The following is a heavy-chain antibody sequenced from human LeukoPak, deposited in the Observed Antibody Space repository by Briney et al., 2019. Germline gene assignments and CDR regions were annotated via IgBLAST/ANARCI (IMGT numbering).Heavy chain of an antibody. CDR1: GGSISSYY. J-gene: IGHJ5*02. Sequence: SETLSLTCTVSGGSISSYYWSWIRQPPGKGLEWIGYIYAIGSTNYNPSLKTRLTISRDTSENKFSLKLNSVTATDTAVYYCPRKSGYRYGGFDPWGQGTLVTVSS. V-gene: IGHV4-4*08. D-gene: IGHD5-18*01. CDR3: PRKSGYRYGGFDP. CDR2: IYAIGST.